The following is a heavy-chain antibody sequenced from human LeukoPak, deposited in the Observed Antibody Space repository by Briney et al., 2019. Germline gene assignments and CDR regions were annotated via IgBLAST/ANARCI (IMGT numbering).Heavy chain of an antibody. CDR1: GFTFSSYW. CDR2: IKQDESEK. D-gene: IGHD6-13*01. CDR3: AREAAASHPDY. Sequence: GPSLRLSCAASGFTFSSYWMSWVRQAPGQGLEWDAKIKQDESEKYYVDSVKGRFTISRDNAKNALYLQMNSLKAEDTAVYYCAREAAASHPDYWGQGTL. J-gene: IGHJ4*02. V-gene: IGHV3-7*05.